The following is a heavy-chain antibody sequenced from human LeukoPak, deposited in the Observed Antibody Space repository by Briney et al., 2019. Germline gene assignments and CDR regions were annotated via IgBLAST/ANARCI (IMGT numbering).Heavy chain of an antibody. D-gene: IGHD3-16*01. Sequence: GGSLRLSCAASGFTFSSYWMHWVRQAPGKGLVWVSRINSDGSSTSYADSVKGRFTISRDNAKNTLYLQMNSLRAEDTAVYYCARGYVRGYFDYWGQGTLVTVSS. CDR3: ARGYVRGYFDY. CDR1: GFTFSSYW. V-gene: IGHV3-74*01. CDR2: INSDGSST. J-gene: IGHJ4*02.